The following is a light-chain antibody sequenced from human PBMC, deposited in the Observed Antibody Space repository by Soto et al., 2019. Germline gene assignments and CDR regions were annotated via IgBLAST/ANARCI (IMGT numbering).Light chain of an antibody. CDR3: QSYDSSLSGYV. CDR2: INI. CDR1: SSNIGAGYD. V-gene: IGLV1-40*01. Sequence: QSVLTQPPSVSGAPGQRVTISCTGSSSNIGAGYDVYWYQQLPGTAPKLLIFININRPSGVPDRFSGSKSGTSASLAITGLRAEDEADYYCQSYDSSLSGYVFGTGTKVTV. J-gene: IGLJ1*01.